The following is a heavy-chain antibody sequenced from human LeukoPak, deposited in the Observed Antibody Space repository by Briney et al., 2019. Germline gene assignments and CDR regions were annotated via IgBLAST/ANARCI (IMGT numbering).Heavy chain of an antibody. CDR1: GFTFSSYA. V-gene: IGHV3-30*04. CDR2: ISYDGSNK. D-gene: IGHD1-7*01. CDR3: ARMTGTVT. Sequence: GGSLRLSCAASGFTFSSYAMHWVRQAPGKGLEWVAVISYDGSNKYYADSVKGRFTISRDNSKNTLYLQMNSLRAEDTAVYYCARMTGTVTWGQGTLVTVSS. J-gene: IGHJ4*02.